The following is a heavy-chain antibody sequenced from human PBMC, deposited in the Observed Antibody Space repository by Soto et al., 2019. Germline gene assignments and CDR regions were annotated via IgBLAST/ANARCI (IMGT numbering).Heavy chain of an antibody. CDR1: GFTFSGYA. D-gene: IGHD3-10*01. Sequence: GGSLRLSCAASGFTFSGYAMSWVRQAPGKGLEWVSAISGSGGSTYYADSVKGRFTISRDNSKNTLYLQMNSLRAEDTAVYHCAKGDDRGSGSYYYYGMDVWGQGTTVTVSS. CDR3: AKGDDRGSGSYYYYGMDV. V-gene: IGHV3-23*01. CDR2: ISGSGGST. J-gene: IGHJ6*02.